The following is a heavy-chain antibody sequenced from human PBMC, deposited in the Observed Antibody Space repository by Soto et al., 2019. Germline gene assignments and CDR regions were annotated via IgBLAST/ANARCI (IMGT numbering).Heavy chain of an antibody. CDR3: ARHHGSPGSYFGLDV. V-gene: IGHV5-51*01. Sequence: PXEXLKISCKCSGYXFTSYLVNWVRQMPGKGLECMGIIYPGDSDTRYSPSFQGQVTISADKSIDTAYLQWRSLKASDTAVYYCARHHGSPGSYFGLDVWGHGNTVTGS. D-gene: IGHD6-13*01. CDR2: IYPGDSDT. J-gene: IGHJ6*02. CDR1: GYXFTSYL.